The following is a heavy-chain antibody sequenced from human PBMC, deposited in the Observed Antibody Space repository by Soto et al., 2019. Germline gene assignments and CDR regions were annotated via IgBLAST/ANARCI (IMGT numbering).Heavy chain of an antibody. J-gene: IGHJ6*02. V-gene: IGHV3-74*01. CDR3: ARVIVGAHGVGMDV. CDR1: GFTFSSYW. D-gene: IGHD1-26*01. CDR2: INSDGSST. Sequence: GGSLRLSCAASGFTFSSYWMHWVRQAPGKGLVWVSRINSDGSSTSYADSVKGRFTISRDNAKNTLYLQMNSLRAEDTAVYYCARVIVGAHGVGMDVWGQGTTVTVSS.